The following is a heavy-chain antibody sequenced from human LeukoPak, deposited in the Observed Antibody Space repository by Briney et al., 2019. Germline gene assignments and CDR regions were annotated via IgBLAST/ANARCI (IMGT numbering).Heavy chain of an antibody. V-gene: IGHV3-23*01. D-gene: IGHD3-22*01. CDR2: ISGSGGTT. J-gene: IGHJ3*02. Sequence: PGGSLRLSCAASGFTFSTYAMSWVRQAPGKGLEWVSVISGSGGTTYYADSVKGRFTISRDNSKNTLYLQMSSLRVEDTAVYYCARNDRGAFDIWGQGTMVTVSS. CDR1: GFTFSTYA. CDR3: ARNDRGAFDI.